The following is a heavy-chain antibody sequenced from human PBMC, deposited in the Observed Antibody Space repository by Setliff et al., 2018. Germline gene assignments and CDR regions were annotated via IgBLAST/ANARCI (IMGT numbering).Heavy chain of an antibody. J-gene: IGHJ6*03. CDR1: GGSISSYY. CDR3: AREQWLDPPGYYYMDV. CDR2: IYIGGSA. Sequence: SETLSLTCTVSGGSISSYYWSWIRQPAGKGLEWIGHIYIGGSANYNPSLKSRVTMSIDTSKNQFSLKLNSVTAADMAVYYCAREQWLDPPGYYYMDVWVKGNTVTVSS. D-gene: IGHD6-19*01. V-gene: IGHV4-4*07.